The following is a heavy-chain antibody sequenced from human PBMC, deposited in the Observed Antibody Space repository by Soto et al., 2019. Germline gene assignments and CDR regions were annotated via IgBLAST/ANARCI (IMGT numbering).Heavy chain of an antibody. D-gene: IGHD1-26*01. CDR2: IIPIFGTA. CDR3: ARGVGVGATPYFDL. J-gene: IGHJ2*01. V-gene: IGHV1-69*13. CDR1: GGTFSSYA. Sequence: SVKVSCKASGGTFSSYAISWVRQAPGQGLEWMGGIIPIFGTANYAQKFQGRVTITADESTSTAYMELSSLRSEDTAVYYCARGVGVGATPYFDLWGRGTLVTVSS.